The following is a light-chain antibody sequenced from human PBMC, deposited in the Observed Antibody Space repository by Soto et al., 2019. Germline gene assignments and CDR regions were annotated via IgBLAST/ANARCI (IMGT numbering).Light chain of an antibody. CDR3: SSYTSSSTRV. CDR1: SSDVGNYNL. V-gene: IGLV2-14*02. CDR2: EDT. J-gene: IGLJ1*01. Sequence: QSALTQPASVSGSAGQSITISCTGTSSDVGNYNLVSWYLHHPGKAPKLLIYEDTKRPSGVSNRFSGSRSGNTASLTVSGLQAEDETDYYCSSYTSSSTRVFGTGTKLTVL.